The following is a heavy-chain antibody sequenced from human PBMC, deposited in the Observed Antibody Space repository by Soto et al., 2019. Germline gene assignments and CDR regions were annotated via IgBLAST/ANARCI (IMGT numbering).Heavy chain of an antibody. V-gene: IGHV4-59*01. Sequence: SETLSLTCTVSGGSISSYYWSWIRQPPGKGLEWIGYIYYSGSTNYNPSLKSRVTISVDTSKNQFSLKLSSVTAADTAVYYCARDRTAAGIDYWGQGTLVTVSS. CDR3: ARDRTAAGIDY. D-gene: IGHD6-13*01. J-gene: IGHJ4*02. CDR1: GGSISSYY. CDR2: IYYSGST.